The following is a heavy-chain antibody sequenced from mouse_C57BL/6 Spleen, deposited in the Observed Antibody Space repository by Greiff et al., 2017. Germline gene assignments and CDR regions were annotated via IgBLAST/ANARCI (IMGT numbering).Heavy chain of an antibody. J-gene: IGHJ4*01. Sequence: QVQLQQPGAELVKPGASVKLSCKASGYTFTSYWMHWVKQRPGQGLEWIGMIHPNRGSTNYNEKFKSKATLTVDKSSSTDYMQLSSLTSEDSAVYYCARRYYYGMDYWGQGTSVTVSS. CDR2: IHPNRGST. CDR3: ARRYYYGMDY. CDR1: GYTFTSYW. V-gene: IGHV1-64*01.